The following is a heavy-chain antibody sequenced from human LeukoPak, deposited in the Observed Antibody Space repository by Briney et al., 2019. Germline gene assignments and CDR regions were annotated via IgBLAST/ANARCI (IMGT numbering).Heavy chain of an antibody. CDR3: ARVRLRFRIDY. CDR1: GGSFSGYY. V-gene: IGHV4-34*01. J-gene: IGHJ4*02. CDR2: INHSGST. D-gene: IGHD1-14*01. Sequence: SETLSLTCAVYGGSFSGYYWSWIRQPPGKGLEWIGEINHSGSTNYNPYLKSRVTISVDTSKNQFSLKLSSVTAADTAVYYCARVRLRFRIDYWGQGTLVTVSS.